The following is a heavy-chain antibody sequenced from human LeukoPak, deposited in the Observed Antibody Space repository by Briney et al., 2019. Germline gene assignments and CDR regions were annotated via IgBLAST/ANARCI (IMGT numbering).Heavy chain of an antibody. CDR2: ISYDGINK. CDR3: AKDRIGVTTPKAFFDT. D-gene: IGHD4-17*01. CDR1: GFTLSTFG. Sequence: PGTSLTLSCAASGFTLSTFGIHWVRQAPGQGLEWVAVISYDGINKDYADSVKGRFTISRDTSKNTVSLQMNNVRIEDTAVYYCAKDRIGVTTPKAFFDTTGPGTLVTVSS. J-gene: IGHJ3*02. V-gene: IGHV3-30*18.